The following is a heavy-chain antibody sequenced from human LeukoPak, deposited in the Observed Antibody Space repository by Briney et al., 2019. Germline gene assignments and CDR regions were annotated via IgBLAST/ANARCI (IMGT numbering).Heavy chain of an antibody. Sequence: SETLSLTCTVNSGSFSGYYWGWIRQPPGKWLEWLGEFDHLGSTKYNACLGSRVSISVDTTTNEFSLKLTSVTPADTAVYYCVRERYAIFGDYEYYCYGMDVWGPGTTVTVSS. CDR1: SGSFSGYY. J-gene: IGHJ6*02. CDR2: FDHLGST. CDR3: VRERYAIFGDYEYYCYGMDV. D-gene: IGHD4-17*01. V-gene: IGHV4-34*01.